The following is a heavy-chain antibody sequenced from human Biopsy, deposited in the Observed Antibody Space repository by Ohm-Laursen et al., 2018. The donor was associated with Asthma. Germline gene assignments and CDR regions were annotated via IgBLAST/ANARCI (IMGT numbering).Heavy chain of an antibody. J-gene: IGHJ4*02. V-gene: IGHV4-59*07. CDR1: GVSIRSYY. CDR2: IHYSGST. Sequence: SDTLSLTCTVSGVSIRSYYWTWIRQPPGQGLEWIGNIHYSGSTYSDPSLKSRVTISVDTSKTQISLRLSFVTAADAAGYDCAGFCSGGNCPDHWGQGTLVTVSS. CDR3: AGFCSGGNCPDH. D-gene: IGHD2-15*01.